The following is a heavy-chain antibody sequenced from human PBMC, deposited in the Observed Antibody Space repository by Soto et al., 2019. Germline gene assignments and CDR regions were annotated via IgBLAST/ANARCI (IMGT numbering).Heavy chain of an antibody. J-gene: IGHJ4*02. CDR2: INHSGST. V-gene: IGHV4-34*01. Sequence: SETLSLTCAVYGGSFSGYYWSWIRQPPGKGLEWIGEINHSGSTNYNPSLKSRVTISVDTSKNQFSLKLSSVTAADTAVYYCASLMTTVTTPDYWGQGTLVTVSS. CDR3: ASLMTTVTTPDY. CDR1: GGSFSGYY. D-gene: IGHD4-17*01.